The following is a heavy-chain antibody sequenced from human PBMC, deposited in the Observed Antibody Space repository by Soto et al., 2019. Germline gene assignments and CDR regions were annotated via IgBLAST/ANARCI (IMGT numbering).Heavy chain of an antibody. CDR3: AGTYDPADY. CDR1: GISFSDYH. Sequence: ESGGGLVKPGGSLRLSCAASGISFSDYHMNWVRQAPGKGLEWVAFITPSGRFINYADSVEGRFFISRDNTKNSLFLQMNSLRGEDTAVYYCAGTYDPADYWGQGTLVVVSS. D-gene: IGHD3-22*01. J-gene: IGHJ4*02. V-gene: IGHV3-21*01. CDR2: ITPSGRFI.